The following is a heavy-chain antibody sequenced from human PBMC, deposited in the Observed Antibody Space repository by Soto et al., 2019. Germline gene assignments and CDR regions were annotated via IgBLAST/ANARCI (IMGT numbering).Heavy chain of an antibody. CDR1: GYRFNSYW. CDR3: ARQGSNGAYVYFPMAV. Sequence: VEALKISCSGSGYRFNSYWIGWVRQLPGQGLEWIGMIYPGDSDTTYNPSFQGQVTMSADKSISTAYLQWTSLKASDTATYYCARQGSNGAYVYFPMAVWGQGTTVTVSS. CDR2: IYPGDSDT. J-gene: IGHJ6*02. D-gene: IGHD3-16*01. V-gene: IGHV5-51*01.